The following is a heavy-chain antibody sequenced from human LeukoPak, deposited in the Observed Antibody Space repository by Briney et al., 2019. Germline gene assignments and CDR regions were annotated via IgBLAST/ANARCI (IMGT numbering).Heavy chain of an antibody. Sequence: SETLSLTCAVYGGSFSGYYWSWIRQPPGKGLEWIGEINHSGSTNYNPSLKSRVTISVDTSKNQFSLKLSSVTAADTAVYYCARGRFGYSYVKVGNWFDPWGQGTLVTVSS. D-gene: IGHD5-18*01. CDR2: INHSGST. J-gene: IGHJ5*02. CDR1: GGSFSGYY. CDR3: ARGRFGYSYVKVGNWFDP. V-gene: IGHV4-34*01.